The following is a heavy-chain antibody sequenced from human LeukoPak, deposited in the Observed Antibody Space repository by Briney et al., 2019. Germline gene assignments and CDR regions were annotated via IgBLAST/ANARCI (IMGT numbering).Heavy chain of an antibody. Sequence: GGSLRLSCAAPRFTFSSYAMNSVPQAPGKGLERVSPISGSGGSTSYADSVKGRFTISRDNSKNLCYLQMNGVRADDTAVYYCAKDPVLRYFGWLFNWFDPWGQGTLVTVCS. CDR3: AKDPVLRYFGWLFNWFDP. D-gene: IGHD3-9*01. V-gene: IGHV3-23*01. J-gene: IGHJ5*02. CDR1: RFTFSSYA. CDR2: ISGSGGST.